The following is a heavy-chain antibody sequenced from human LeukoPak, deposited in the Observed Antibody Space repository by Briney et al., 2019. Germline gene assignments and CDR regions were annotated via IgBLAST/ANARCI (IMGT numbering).Heavy chain of an antibody. CDR2: ISYDGSNK. D-gene: IGHD3-9*01. Sequence: GGSLRLSCAASGFTFSSYGMHWVRQAPGKGLEWVAVISYDGSNKYYADSVKSRFTISRDNSKNTLYLQMNSLRAEDTAVYYCAEGDISTGQAGTLGYWGQGTLVTVSS. CDR1: GFTFSSYG. J-gene: IGHJ4*02. CDR3: AEGDISTGQAGTLGY. V-gene: IGHV3-30*03.